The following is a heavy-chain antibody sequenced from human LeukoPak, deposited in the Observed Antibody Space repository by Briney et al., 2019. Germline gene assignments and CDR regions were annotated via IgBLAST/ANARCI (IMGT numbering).Heavy chain of an antibody. CDR3: AKSKCSSSWEGSWFDP. Sequence: GGSLRLSCAASGFTFSRYAMSWVRQAPGKGLEWVSAISGCGGSKYYADSVKGRFTISRDNSKNTLYLQMNSLRAEDRAVYCCAKSKCSSSWEGSWFDPWGQGTLVTVSS. CDR2: ISGCGGSK. V-gene: IGHV3-23*01. CDR1: GFTFSRYA. D-gene: IGHD6-13*01. J-gene: IGHJ5*02.